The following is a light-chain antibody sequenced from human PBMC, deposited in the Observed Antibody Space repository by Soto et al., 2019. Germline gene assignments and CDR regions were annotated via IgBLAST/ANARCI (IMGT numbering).Light chain of an antibody. V-gene: IGKV1-39*01. Sequence: DIQMTQSPSSLSASVGDRVTITCRASQSIRTYLNWYQQKPGKAPKFLIYSASRLQSGVTSRFSGSGSGTEFTLTINSLQTEDFATYYCQQRFSTPLTFAGGTKVDIK. CDR2: SAS. CDR3: QQRFSTPLT. CDR1: QSIRTY. J-gene: IGKJ4*01.